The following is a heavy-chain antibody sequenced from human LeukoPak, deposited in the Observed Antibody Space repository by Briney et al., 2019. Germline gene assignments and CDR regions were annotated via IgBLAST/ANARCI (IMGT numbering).Heavy chain of an antibody. Sequence: GESLRLSCAASGFTFSSYSMNWVRQAPGKGLEWVSSISSSSSYIYYADSVKGRFTISRDNAKNSLYLQMNSLRAEDTAVYYCARGPQGLDWLPFFDPWGQGTLVTVSS. J-gene: IGHJ5*02. D-gene: IGHD3/OR15-3a*01. V-gene: IGHV3-21*01. CDR1: GFTFSSYS. CDR3: ARGPQGLDWLPFFDP. CDR2: ISSSSSYI.